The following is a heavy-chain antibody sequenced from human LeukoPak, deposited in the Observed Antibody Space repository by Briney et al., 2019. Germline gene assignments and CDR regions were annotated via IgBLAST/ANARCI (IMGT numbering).Heavy chain of an antibody. D-gene: IGHD3-16*01. CDR3: AKNRRAGLAFKDY. CDR2: LSGGGYYI. J-gene: IGHJ4*02. CDR1: TFSCSNYA. Sequence: PGVSLRLSCSAYTFSCSNYARTRVRHAPGRGLKWVSALSGGGYYIYYADSVRGPITTSTAISKNTLDLHMTSLRAEDTCLYYRAKNRRAGLAFKDYWGKGTQVTVSS. V-gene: IGHV3-23*01.